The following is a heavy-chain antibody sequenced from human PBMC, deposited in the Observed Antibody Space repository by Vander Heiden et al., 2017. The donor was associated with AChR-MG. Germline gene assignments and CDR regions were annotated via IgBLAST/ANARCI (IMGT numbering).Heavy chain of an antibody. D-gene: IGHD3-3*01. J-gene: IGHJ3*02. CDR3: ARERYDFWSGYDLSGSDDAFDI. Sequence: DSVKGRFNSSRDNAKNTLYLQMSSLRAEDTAVYYCARERYDFWSGYDLSGSDDAFDIWGQGTMVTVSS. V-gene: IGHV3-74*01.